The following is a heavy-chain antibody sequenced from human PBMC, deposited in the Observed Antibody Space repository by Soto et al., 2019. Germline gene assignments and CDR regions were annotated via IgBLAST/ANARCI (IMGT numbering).Heavy chain of an antibody. V-gene: IGHV1-69*04. CDR3: AREDNGDYVKDY. Sequence: ASVKVSCKASGGTFSSYTISWVRQAPGQGLEWMGRIIPILGIANYAQKFQGRVTITADKSTSTAYMELSSLRSEDTAVYYCAREDNGDYVKDYWGQGTLVTVSS. CDR2: IIPILGIA. J-gene: IGHJ4*02. CDR1: GGTFSSYT. D-gene: IGHD4-17*01.